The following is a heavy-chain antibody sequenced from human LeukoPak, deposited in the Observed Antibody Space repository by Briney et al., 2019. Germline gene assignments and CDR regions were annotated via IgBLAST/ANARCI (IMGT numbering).Heavy chain of an antibody. V-gene: IGHV4-59*01. CDR2: IYYSGST. CDR1: GGSISSYY. Sequence: SETLSLTCTVSGGSISSYYWSWIRQPPGKGLEWIGYIYYSGSTNYNPSLKSRVTISVDTSKNQFSLKLSSVTAADTAVYYCARRHDSSGYYDAFDIWGQGTMVTVSS. CDR3: ARRHDSSGYYDAFDI. J-gene: IGHJ3*02. D-gene: IGHD3-22*01.